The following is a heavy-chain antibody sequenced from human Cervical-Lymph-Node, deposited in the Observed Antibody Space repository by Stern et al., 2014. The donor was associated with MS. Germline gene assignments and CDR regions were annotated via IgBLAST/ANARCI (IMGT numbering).Heavy chain of an antibody. CDR3: ARCRDILTAFYDGMDV. Sequence: QLVQSGAEVKKPGSSVKVSCKASGGTFSTHAISWVRQVPGLGLEWMGGIIPKFRTPNYAQRFQDRVTITGDESTSTAYMELSSLRSEDTAVYYCARCRDILTAFYDGMDVWGQGTTVTVS. CDR1: GGTFSTHA. D-gene: IGHD3-9*01. CDR2: IIPKFRTP. V-gene: IGHV1-69*01. J-gene: IGHJ6*02.